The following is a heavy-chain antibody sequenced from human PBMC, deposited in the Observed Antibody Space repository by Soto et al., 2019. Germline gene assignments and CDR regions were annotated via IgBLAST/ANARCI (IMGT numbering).Heavy chain of an antibody. CDR1: GYTFSSYH. J-gene: IGHJ4*02. Sequence: ASVKVSCKASGYTFSSYHISWVRQAPGQGLEWMGWINACNGNTKYSQKFQGRVTITRDTSASTAYMELSSLRSEDTALYYCAREWGPDTAFSGIDYWGQGTLVTVSS. D-gene: IGHD5-18*01. CDR2: INACNGNT. V-gene: IGHV1-18*01. CDR3: AREWGPDTAFSGIDY.